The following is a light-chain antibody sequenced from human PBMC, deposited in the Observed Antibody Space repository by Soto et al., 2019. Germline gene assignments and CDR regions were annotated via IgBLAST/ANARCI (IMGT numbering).Light chain of an antibody. J-gene: IGKJ4*01. CDR1: QSVRSNY. CDR3: QQHINWPLT. CDR2: DAS. V-gene: IGKV3D-20*02. Sequence: IVLTQSPGTLSLSPGERATLSCRASQSVRSNYLAWYQQKVGQAPRVLIYDASSRATGIPDRFSGSGSGTDFTLTISRLEPEDVALYYCQQHINWPLTFGGGAKVDIK.